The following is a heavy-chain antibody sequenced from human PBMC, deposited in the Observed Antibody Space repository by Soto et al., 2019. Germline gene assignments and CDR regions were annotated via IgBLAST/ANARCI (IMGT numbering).Heavy chain of an antibody. V-gene: IGHV1-2*02. Sequence: QVQLVQSGAEVKKPGDSVKVSCKTSGYTFTDYYMHWVRQAPGQGFEWVGGINPKSGGPKYVPKFQGRVTATRDTSTSTAYMELNRLTSDDTAVYYCASEDCRNTNCLKGFDYCGQGTLVTVSS. CDR1: GYTFTDYY. CDR2: INPKSGGP. CDR3: ASEDCRNTNCLKGFDY. D-gene: IGHD2-15*01. J-gene: IGHJ4*02.